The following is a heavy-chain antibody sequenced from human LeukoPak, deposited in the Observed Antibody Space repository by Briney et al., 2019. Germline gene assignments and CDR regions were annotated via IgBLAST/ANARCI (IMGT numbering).Heavy chain of an antibody. D-gene: IGHD3-22*01. CDR1: GFTFSSYW. CDR2: INSDGSST. Sequence: TGGSLRLSCAASGFTFSSYWMHWVRQAPGKGLVWVSRINSDGSSTSYADSVKGRFTISRDNAKNTLYLQMNSLRAEDTAVYYCAKAYDSNGLDGFDIWGQGTMVTVSS. V-gene: IGHV3-74*01. CDR3: AKAYDSNGLDGFDI. J-gene: IGHJ3*02.